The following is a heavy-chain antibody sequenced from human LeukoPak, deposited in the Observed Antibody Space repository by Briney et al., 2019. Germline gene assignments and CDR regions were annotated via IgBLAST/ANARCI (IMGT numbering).Heavy chain of an antibody. Sequence: SETLSLTCTVSGGSINISYWSWIRQPPGKGLEWIGYIYHKGSTNHNPSLKSRVTVSVDTSKNQFSLRVTSVTAADTAVYYCARSGIFSGYDAFDVWGQGTMVTVSS. CDR3: ARSGIFSGYDAFDV. V-gene: IGHV4-59*08. CDR1: GGSINISY. D-gene: IGHD3-9*01. J-gene: IGHJ3*01. CDR2: IYHKGST.